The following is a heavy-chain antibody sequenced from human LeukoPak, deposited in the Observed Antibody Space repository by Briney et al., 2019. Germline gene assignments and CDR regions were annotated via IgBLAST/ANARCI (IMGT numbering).Heavy chain of an antibody. CDR1: GFTFSSYA. CDR3: AKEKKRITMIVVVIRSNWFDP. D-gene: IGHD3-22*01. CDR2: ISGSGGST. Sequence: AGGSLRFSCAASGFTFSSYAMSGVRQAPGKGLEWVSAISGSGGSTYYADSVKGRFTISRDNSKNTLYLQMNSLRAEDTAVYYCAKEKKRITMIVVVIRSNWFDPWGQGTLVTVSS. J-gene: IGHJ5*02. V-gene: IGHV3-23*01.